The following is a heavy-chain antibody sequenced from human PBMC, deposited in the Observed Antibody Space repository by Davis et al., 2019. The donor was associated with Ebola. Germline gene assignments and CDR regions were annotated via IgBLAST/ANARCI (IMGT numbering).Heavy chain of an antibody. D-gene: IGHD6-19*01. Sequence: HTGGSLRLSCAASGFTFSSYWMHWVRQAPGKGLVWVSRINRDGSSTSYADSVKGRFTISRDNAKNTLYLQMNSLRAEDTAVYYCARDMYGDSSGWYGSYGMDVWGQGTTVTVSS. J-gene: IGHJ6*02. V-gene: IGHV3-74*01. CDR2: INRDGSST. CDR1: GFTFSSYW. CDR3: ARDMYGDSSGWYGSYGMDV.